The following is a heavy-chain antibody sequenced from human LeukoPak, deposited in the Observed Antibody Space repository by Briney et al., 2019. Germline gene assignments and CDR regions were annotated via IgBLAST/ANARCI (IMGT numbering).Heavy chain of an antibody. CDR2: FDPEDGET. V-gene: IGHV1-24*01. J-gene: IGHJ4*02. CDR3: ATPLWRYYGDSSKFDY. D-gene: IGHD4-17*01. Sequence: GASVKVSCKVSGYTLTELSMHWVRQAPGKGLEWMGGFDPEDGETIYAQKFQGRVTMTEDTSTDTAYMELSSLRSEDTAVYYCATPLWRYYGDSSKFDYWGQGTLVTVSS. CDR1: GYTLTELS.